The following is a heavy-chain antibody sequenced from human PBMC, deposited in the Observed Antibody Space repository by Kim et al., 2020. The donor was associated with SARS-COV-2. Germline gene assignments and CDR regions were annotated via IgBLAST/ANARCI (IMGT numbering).Heavy chain of an antibody. Sequence: YHPSSKGPVTISADKSNSTAYLQWSSLRASDTAMYYCARADISPYYFGYWGQGTLVTVSS. CDR3: ARADISPYYFGY. V-gene: IGHV5-51*01. J-gene: IGHJ4*02. D-gene: IGHD3-9*01.